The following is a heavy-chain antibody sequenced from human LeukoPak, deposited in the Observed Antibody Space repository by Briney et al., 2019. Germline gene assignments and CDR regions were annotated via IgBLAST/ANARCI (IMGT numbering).Heavy chain of an antibody. Sequence: GGSLRLSCAASGFTFSSYAMSWVRQAPGKGLEWVSAISDSGGSTYYADSVKGRFTISRDNSRNTLYLQMNSLRAEDTAVYYCARDPHSYGSPVLFDYWGQGTLVTVSS. J-gene: IGHJ4*02. CDR2: ISDSGGST. CDR3: ARDPHSYGSPVLFDY. D-gene: IGHD5-18*01. CDR1: GFTFSSYA. V-gene: IGHV3-23*01.